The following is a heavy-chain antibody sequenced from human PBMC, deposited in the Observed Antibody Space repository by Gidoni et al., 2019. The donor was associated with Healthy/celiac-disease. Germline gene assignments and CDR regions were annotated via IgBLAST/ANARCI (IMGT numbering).Heavy chain of an antibody. D-gene: IGHD2-15*01. CDR2: INHSGST. Sequence: QVQLQQWGAGLLKPSETLSLTCAVYGGSFSAYYGSWIRQPPGKGLEWSGEINHSGSTNYHPSLKSRVTISVDTSKNQFSLKLSSVTAADTAVYYCASQSRSRYCSGGSCVMDVWGQGTTVTVSS. J-gene: IGHJ6*02. V-gene: IGHV4-34*01. CDR1: GGSFSAYY. CDR3: ASQSRSRYCSGGSCVMDV.